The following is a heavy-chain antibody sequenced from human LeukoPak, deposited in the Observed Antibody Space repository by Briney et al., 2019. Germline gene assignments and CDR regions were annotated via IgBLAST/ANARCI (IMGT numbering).Heavy chain of an antibody. J-gene: IGHJ5*02. V-gene: IGHV4-4*07. CDR2: IYTSGST. D-gene: IGHD2-2*01. Sequence: SETLSLTCTVSGGSVSSYYWSWIRQPAGKGLEWIGRIYTSGSTDYNPSLKSRVTMSVDTSKKQFSLKLSSVTAADTAVYYCARVGDCSSTSCPNWFDPWGQGTLVTVSS. CDR3: ARVGDCSSTSCPNWFDP. CDR1: GGSVSSYY.